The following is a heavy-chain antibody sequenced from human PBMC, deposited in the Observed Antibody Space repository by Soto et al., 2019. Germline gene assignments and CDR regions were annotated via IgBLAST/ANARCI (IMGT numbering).Heavy chain of an antibody. CDR3: ARNSAAGNHYYYYGMDV. J-gene: IGHJ6*02. D-gene: IGHD6-13*01. CDR1: GYTFTSYG. V-gene: IGHV1-18*04. CDR2: ISAYNGNT. Sequence: ASVKVSCKASGYTFTSYGISWVRQAPGQGLEWMGWISAYNGNTNYAQKLQGRVTMTTDTSTSTAYMELRSLRSDDTAVYYCARNSAAGNHYYYYGMDVWGQGTTVT.